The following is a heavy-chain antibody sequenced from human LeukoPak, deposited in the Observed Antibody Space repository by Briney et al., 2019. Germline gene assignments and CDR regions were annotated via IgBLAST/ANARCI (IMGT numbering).Heavy chain of an antibody. Sequence: SVKVSCKASGGTFSSYAISWVRQAPGQGLEWMGGIIPIFGTANYAQKFQGRVTITADESTSTAYMELSSLRSEDTAVYYCAKDLGGGPPYSYYYGMDVWGQGTTVTVSS. CDR1: GGTFSSYA. J-gene: IGHJ6*02. D-gene: IGHD1-26*01. V-gene: IGHV1-69*01. CDR3: AKDLGGGPPYSYYYGMDV. CDR2: IIPIFGTA.